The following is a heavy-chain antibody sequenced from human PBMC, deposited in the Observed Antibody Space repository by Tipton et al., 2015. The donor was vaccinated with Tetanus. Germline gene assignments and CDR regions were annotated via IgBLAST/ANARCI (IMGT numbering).Heavy chain of an antibody. V-gene: IGHV4-39*07. D-gene: IGHD4-17*01. CDR2: IYYRGST. CDR3: ARADYGDYAARFDY. CDR1: GGSINSSRHF. J-gene: IGHJ4*02. Sequence: TLSLTCSVSGGSINSSRHFWAWIRQPPGKGLEWIGAIYYRGSTNYSPSLQSRVTISVDTSKNQFFLILSSVTAADTAVYYCARADYGDYAARFDYWGQGGLVTVSS.